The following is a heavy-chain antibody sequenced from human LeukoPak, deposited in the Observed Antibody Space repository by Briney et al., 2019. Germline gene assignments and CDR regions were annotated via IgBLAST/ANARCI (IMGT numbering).Heavy chain of an antibody. Sequence: ASVKVSCKASGYTFTSYAIHWVRQAPGQRLEWMGWINAGNGNTKYSQKFQGRVTITRDTSTSTAYMELSSLRSEDTAVYYCARGKNYDILTGYYRGWFDPWGQGTLVTVSS. CDR2: INAGNGNT. J-gene: IGHJ5*02. CDR1: GYTFTSYA. D-gene: IGHD3-9*01. V-gene: IGHV1-3*01. CDR3: ARGKNYDILTGYYRGWFDP.